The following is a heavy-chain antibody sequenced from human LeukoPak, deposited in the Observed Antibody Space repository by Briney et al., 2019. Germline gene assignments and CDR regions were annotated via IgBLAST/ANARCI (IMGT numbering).Heavy chain of an antibody. CDR1: GFTFSSYG. J-gene: IGHJ4*02. D-gene: IGHD3-3*01. CDR2: ISYDGSNK. V-gene: IGHV3-30*18. Sequence: HGGSLRLSCAASGFTFSSYGMHWVRQAPGKGLEWVAVISYDGSNKYYADSVKGRFTISRDNSKNTLYLQMNSLRAEDTAVYYCAKDALMGDFWSGYFFSEGYDYWGQGTLVTVSS. CDR3: AKDALMGDFWSGYFFSEGYDY.